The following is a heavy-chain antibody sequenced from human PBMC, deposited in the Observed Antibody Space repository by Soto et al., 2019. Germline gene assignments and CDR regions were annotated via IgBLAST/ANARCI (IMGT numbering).Heavy chain of an antibody. V-gene: IGHV3-30-3*01. CDR1: GFTFSSYA. J-gene: IGHJ3*02. Sequence: HPGGSLRLSCAASGFTFSSYAMHWVRQAPGKGLEWVAVISYDGSNKYYADSVKGRFTISRDNSKNTLYLQMNSLRAEDTAVYYCANTRGYGDYGGAFDIWGQGTMVTVSS. CDR3: ANTRGYGDYGGAFDI. CDR2: ISYDGSNK. D-gene: IGHD4-17*01.